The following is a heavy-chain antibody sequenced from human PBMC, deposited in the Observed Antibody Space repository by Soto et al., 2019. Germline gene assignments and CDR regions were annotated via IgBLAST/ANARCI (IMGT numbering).Heavy chain of an antibody. J-gene: IGHJ4*02. CDR2: ISYDGSNK. V-gene: IGHV3-30-3*01. Sequence: QVQLVESGGGVVQPGRSLRLSCAASGFTFSSYAMHWVREAPGKGLEWVAVISYDGSNKYYADSVKGRFTISRDNSKNTLYLQMNSLRAEDTAVYYCASPRGIAAAGAYFDYWGQGTLVTVSS. CDR1: GFTFSSYA. D-gene: IGHD6-13*01. CDR3: ASPRGIAAAGAYFDY.